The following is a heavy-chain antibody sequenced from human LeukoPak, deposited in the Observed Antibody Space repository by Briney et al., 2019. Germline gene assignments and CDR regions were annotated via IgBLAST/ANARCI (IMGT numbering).Heavy chain of an antibody. CDR2: IRYDGSKK. CDR1: VFLFSNYV. CDR3: AKGSGSSPFLLFGHYYMDV. J-gene: IGHJ6*03. V-gene: IGHV3-30*02. Sequence: GVPLGLSCAASVFLFSNYVTHCLRHAPGKGLEWVAFIRYDGSKKYYADSVKGRFTICRYNSKNTLYLQMNSLRVDDTDVDYCAKGSGSSPFLLFGHYYMDVWGKGTTVTVSS. D-gene: IGHD2-21*01.